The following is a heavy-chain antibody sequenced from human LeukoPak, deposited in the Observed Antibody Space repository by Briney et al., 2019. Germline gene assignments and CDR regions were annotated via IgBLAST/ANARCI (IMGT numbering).Heavy chain of an antibody. J-gene: IGHJ3*02. V-gene: IGHV3-48*02. D-gene: IGHD6-19*01. CDR2: ISSRSFTI. Sequence: GGSLRLSCAASGFTFSSYEMNWVRQAPGKGLDWVSYISSRSFTIYYADSVKGRFTISRDNAKNSLYLEMNSLRDEDTAVYYCARSVIAVAGYDAFDIWGQGTVVTVSS. CDR3: ARSVIAVAGYDAFDI. CDR1: GFTFSSYE.